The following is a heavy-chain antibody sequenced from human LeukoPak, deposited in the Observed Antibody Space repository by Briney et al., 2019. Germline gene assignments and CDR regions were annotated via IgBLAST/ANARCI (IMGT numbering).Heavy chain of an antibody. CDR1: GGTFSSYA. J-gene: IGHJ6*03. D-gene: IGHD6-6*01. Sequence: SVKVSCKASGGTFSSYAISWVRQAPGQGLEWMGGIIPIFGTANYAQKFQGRVTITADESTSTAYMELSSLRSEDTAVYYCARSQLASYYYYYYYMDVWGKGTTVTVSS. V-gene: IGHV1-69*13. CDR2: IIPIFGTA. CDR3: ARSQLASYYYYYYYMDV.